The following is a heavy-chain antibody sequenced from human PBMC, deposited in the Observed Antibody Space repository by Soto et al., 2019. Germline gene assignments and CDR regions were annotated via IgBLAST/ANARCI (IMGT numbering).Heavy chain of an antibody. D-gene: IGHD2-2*01. V-gene: IGHV3-33*06. CDR3: AKSPVHCSSTSCPVYFDY. Sequence: HPGGSLRLSCAASGFSFSSFVMHWVRPAPGKGLEWVSVIWCDGGDTYYADSVKGRFTISRDNSKNTLYLQMNSLRAEDTAVYYCAKSPVHCSSTSCPVYFDYWGQGTLVTVSS. J-gene: IGHJ4*02. CDR1: GFSFSSFV. CDR2: IWCDGGDT.